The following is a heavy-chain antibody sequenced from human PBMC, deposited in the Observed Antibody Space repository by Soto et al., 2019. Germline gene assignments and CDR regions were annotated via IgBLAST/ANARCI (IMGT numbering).Heavy chain of an antibody. Sequence: EVQLVESGGGLVQPGGSLRLSCAASGFTFSSYSMNWVRPAPGKGLEWMSYIRNSDRTTEYEDSVKGRFTISSDNAKNSLFLQMNSLRDEDTAVYYCVLDYAYAFDVWGQGAMVTVSS. CDR3: VLDYAYAFDV. V-gene: IGHV3-48*02. J-gene: IGHJ3*01. D-gene: IGHD3-16*01. CDR2: IRNSDRTT. CDR1: GFTFSSYS.